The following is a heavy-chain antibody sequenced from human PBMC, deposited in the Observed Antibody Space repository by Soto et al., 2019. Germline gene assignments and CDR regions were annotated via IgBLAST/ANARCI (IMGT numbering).Heavy chain of an antibody. J-gene: IGHJ6*02. V-gene: IGHV3-30*18. D-gene: IGHD5-12*01. CDR2: ISYDGSNK. CDR1: GFTFSSYG. Sequence: PGGSLRLSCAASGFTFSSYGMHWVRQAPGKGLEWVAVISYDGSNKYYADSVKGRFTISRDNSKNTLYLQMNSLRAEDTAVYYCAKDRGYSGYYYYYGMYVWGQGTTVTVSS. CDR3: AKDRGYSGYYYYYGMYV.